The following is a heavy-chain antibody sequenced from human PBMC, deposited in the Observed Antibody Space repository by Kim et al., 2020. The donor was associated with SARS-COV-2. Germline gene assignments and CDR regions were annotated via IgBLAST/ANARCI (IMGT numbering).Heavy chain of an antibody. J-gene: IGHJ3*01. CDR2: ISYDGTVD. V-gene: IGHV3-30*18. D-gene: IGHD3-9*01. CDR3: AKEGLSHYDTAAGYLYAFDV. CDR1: GFTFSTYG. Sequence: GGSLRLSCVASGFTFSTYGMHWVRQAPGKGLEWVAVISYDGTVDYYSDSVKGRFMISRDNSKNTMYLQMTTLRSEDTAVYYCAKEGLSHYDTAAGYLYAFDVWGQGASVTVSS.